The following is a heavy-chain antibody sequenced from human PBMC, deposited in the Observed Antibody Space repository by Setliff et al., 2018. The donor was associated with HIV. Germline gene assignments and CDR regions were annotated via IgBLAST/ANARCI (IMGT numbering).Heavy chain of an antibody. CDR2: INVGNGNT. V-gene: IGHV1-3*01. CDR1: GYTFISFA. Sequence: ASVKVSCKASGYTFISFAIHWVRQAPGQRLEWMGWINVGNGNTKYSQNFQGRVTFTRDTFASTAYMGLSSLRSEDMAVYYCARSLERQWLVPYYMDVWGKGTTVTVSS. CDR3: ARSLERQWLVPYYMDV. D-gene: IGHD6-19*01. J-gene: IGHJ6*03.